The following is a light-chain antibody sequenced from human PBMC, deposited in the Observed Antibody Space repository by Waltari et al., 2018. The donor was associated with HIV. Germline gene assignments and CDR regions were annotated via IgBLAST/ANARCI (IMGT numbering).Light chain of an antibody. CDR3: AAWDNSLSAWV. CDR2: RND. Sequence: QSVLTQTPSASETPGQRVSISCSGSSSNIGSNYVYWYQQLPGTAPKLLMYRNDERPSGVPDRFSGSKSGTSASLALSGLRSEDEADYYCAAWDNSLSAWVFGGGTKLTVL. J-gene: IGLJ3*02. CDR1: SSNIGSNY. V-gene: IGLV1-47*01.